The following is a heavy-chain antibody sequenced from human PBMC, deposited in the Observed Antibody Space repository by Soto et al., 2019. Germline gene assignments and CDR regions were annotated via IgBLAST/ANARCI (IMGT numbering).Heavy chain of an antibody. D-gene: IGHD1-1*01. Sequence: QVQLVESGGGVVQPGRSLRLSCAASGFTFSSYAMHWDRQAPGKGLEWVAVISYDGSNKYYADSVKGRFTISRDNSKNTLYLQMNSLRAEDTAVYYCARGRGAQRGWFDPWGQGTLVTVSS. V-gene: IGHV3-30-3*01. CDR2: ISYDGSNK. CDR3: ARGRGAQRGWFDP. CDR1: GFTFSSYA. J-gene: IGHJ5*02.